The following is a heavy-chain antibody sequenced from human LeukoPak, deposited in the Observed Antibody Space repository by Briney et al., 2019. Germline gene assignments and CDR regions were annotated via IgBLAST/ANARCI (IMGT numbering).Heavy chain of an antibody. CDR1: GFTFSNFG. CDR3: AHIPSSSDY. CDR2: VSYDGSNK. J-gene: IGHJ4*02. Sequence: GGSLRLSCAASGFTFSNFGMHWARQAPGKGLEWVAVVSYDGSNKYYADSVKGRFTISRDNSKNTLYLQMNSLRAEDTAVYYCAHIPSSSDYWGQGTLVTVSS. V-gene: IGHV3-30*03. D-gene: IGHD6-6*01.